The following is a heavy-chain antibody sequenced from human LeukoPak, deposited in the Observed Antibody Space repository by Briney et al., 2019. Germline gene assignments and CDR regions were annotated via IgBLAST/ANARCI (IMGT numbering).Heavy chain of an antibody. CDR2: IDDDGAGT. J-gene: IGHJ5*02. CDR3: ARSASGCDA. D-gene: IGHD5-12*01. CDR1: GFPFSGYW. Sequence: PGGSLRLSCAASGFPFSGYWMHWVRQAPGKGLVWFSRIDDDGAGTTYADSVKGRFTISRDNAKNTLYLQMNSLRVEDTAVYYCARSASGCDAWGQGTLVTVSS. V-gene: IGHV3-74*01.